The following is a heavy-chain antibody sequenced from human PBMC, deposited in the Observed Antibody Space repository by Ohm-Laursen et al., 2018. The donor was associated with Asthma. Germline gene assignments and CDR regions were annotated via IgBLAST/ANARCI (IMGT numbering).Heavy chain of an antibody. D-gene: IGHD6-13*01. CDR2: MNGNGDTT. CDR1: GFTFSSYT. Sequence: SLRLSCAASGFTFSSYTMHWVRQAPGKGLDYVSSMNGNGDTTHYADSVKGRFTISRDNSKNTLYLQMNSLRAEDTAVYYCAVSYPVSSSWRLYYYYGMDVWGQGTTVTVSS. V-gene: IGHV3-64*04. CDR3: AVSYPVSSSWRLYYYYGMDV. J-gene: IGHJ6*02.